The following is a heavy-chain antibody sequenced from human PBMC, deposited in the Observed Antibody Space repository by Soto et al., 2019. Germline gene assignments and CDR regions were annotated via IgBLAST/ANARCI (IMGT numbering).Heavy chain of an antibody. CDR2: ISYDGSNK. V-gene: IGHV3-30*18. D-gene: IGHD6-6*01. CDR1: GFTFSSYG. CDR3: AKDGYSSSPVPYFDY. Sequence: QVQLVESGGGVVQPGRSLRLSCAASGFTFSSYGMHWVRQAPGKGLEWVAVISYDGSNKYYADSVKGRFTISRDNSKNTLYLQRNSLRAEDKAVYYCAKDGYSSSPVPYFDYWGQGTLVTVSS. J-gene: IGHJ4*02.